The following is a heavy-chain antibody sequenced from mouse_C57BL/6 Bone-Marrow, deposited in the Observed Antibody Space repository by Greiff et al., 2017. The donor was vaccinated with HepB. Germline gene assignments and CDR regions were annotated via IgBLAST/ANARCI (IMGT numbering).Heavy chain of an antibody. CDR1: GYTFTSYW. J-gene: IGHJ4*01. D-gene: IGHD1-1*01. CDR2: IDPSDSYT. CDR3: ARWRGSSYYAMDY. V-gene: IGHV1-69*01. Sequence: QVQLQQPGAELVMPGASVKLSCKASGYTFTSYWMHWVKQRPGQGLEWIGEIDPSDSYTNYNQKFKGKSTLTVDKSSSTAYMQLSSLTSEDSAVYYCARWRGSSYYAMDYWGQGTSVTVSS.